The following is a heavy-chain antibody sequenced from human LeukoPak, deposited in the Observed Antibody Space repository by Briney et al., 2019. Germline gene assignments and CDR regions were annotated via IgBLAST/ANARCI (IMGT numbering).Heavy chain of an antibody. CDR1: GGSFSGYY. J-gene: IGHJ5*02. CDR3: ARGEVRDAINWFGP. V-gene: IGHV4-34*01. Sequence: PSETLSLTCAVYGGSFSGYYWSWIRQPLGKGLEWIGETNHSGSTNYNPSLKSRVTISVDTSKNQFSLKLSSVTAADTAVYYCARGEVRDAINWFGPWGQGTLVTVSS. CDR2: TNHSGST. D-gene: IGHD1-1*01.